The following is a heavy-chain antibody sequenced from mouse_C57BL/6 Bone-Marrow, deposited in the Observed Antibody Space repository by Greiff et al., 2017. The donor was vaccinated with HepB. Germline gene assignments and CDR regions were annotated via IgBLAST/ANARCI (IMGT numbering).Heavy chain of an antibody. CDR3: ARGTGSWFAY. CDR1: GFTFSDFY. CDR2: SRNKANDYTT. D-gene: IGHD4-1*01. Sequence: EVNLVESGGGLVQSGRSLRLSCATSGFTFSDFYMEWVRQAPGKGLEWIAASRNKANDYTTEYSASVKGRFIVSRDTSQSILYLQMNALRAEDTAIYYCARGTGSWFAYWGQGTLVTVSA. J-gene: IGHJ3*01. V-gene: IGHV7-1*01.